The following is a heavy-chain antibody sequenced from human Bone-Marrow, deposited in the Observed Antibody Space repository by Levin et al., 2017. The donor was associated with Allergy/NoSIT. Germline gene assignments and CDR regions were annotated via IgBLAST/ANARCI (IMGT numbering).Heavy chain of an antibody. CDR2: IYPGDSDT. V-gene: IGHV5-51*01. J-gene: IGHJ3*01. Sequence: KVSCKVSGYNFPDYWIAWVRQEPGKGLEFMGIIYPGDSDTRYSPSFEGQITISADKSTSTAYLQWSSLKASDTAVYSCARRGMVWGIGDAFEGWGQGTMVVVSS. CDR1: GYNFPDYW. D-gene: IGHD3-10*01. CDR3: ARRGMVWGIGDAFEG.